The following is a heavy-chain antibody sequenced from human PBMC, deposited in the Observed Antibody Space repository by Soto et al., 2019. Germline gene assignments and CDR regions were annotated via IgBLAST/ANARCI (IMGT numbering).Heavy chain of an antibody. CDR2: LLRPGRST. CDR1: GFMFNDYA. V-gene: IGHV3-23*01. J-gene: IGHJ5*02. Sequence: GGSLRLSCAASGFMFNDYAMTWARQAPGKELEWVSGLLRPGRSTYYADSVKGRFTISGDTSANTVYLQMDSLRAEDTAVYYCAKDAIANDGIWLMDSWGQGTVVTVSS. CDR3: AKDAIANDGIWLMDS. D-gene: IGHD3-16*01.